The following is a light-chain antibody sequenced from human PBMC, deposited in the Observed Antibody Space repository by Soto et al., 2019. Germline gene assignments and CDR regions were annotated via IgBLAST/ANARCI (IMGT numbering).Light chain of an antibody. Sequence: QTVVTQEPSFSVSPGRTVTLTCGLSSGSVSTSYYPSWYQQTPGQAPRTLIYNTNKRSSGVPDRFSGSILGNKAALTITGAQADDESDYYCVLYMGSGVCVFGGGTQLTVL. CDR2: NTN. V-gene: IGLV8-61*01. J-gene: IGLJ3*02. CDR3: VLYMGSGVCV. CDR1: SGSVSTSYY.